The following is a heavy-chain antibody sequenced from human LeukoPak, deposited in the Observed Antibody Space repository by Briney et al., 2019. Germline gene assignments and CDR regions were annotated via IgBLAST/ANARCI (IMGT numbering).Heavy chain of an antibody. CDR2: ISYDGSNN. CDR3: ARSNWALSGYFDL. CDR1: GFTFSSYA. Sequence: PGGSLRLSCAASGFTFSSYAMHWVRQAPGKGLEWVAVISYDGSNNYYADSVKGRFTISRDNSKNTLYLQMGSLRAEDMAVYYCARSNWALSGYFDLWGRGTLVTVSS. V-gene: IGHV3-30*14. J-gene: IGHJ2*01. D-gene: IGHD7-27*01.